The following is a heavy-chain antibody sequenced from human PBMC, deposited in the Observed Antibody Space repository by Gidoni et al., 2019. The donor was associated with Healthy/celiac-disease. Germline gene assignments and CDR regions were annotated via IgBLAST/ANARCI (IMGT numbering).Heavy chain of an antibody. CDR3: ARRGTAGEDWFDP. J-gene: IGHJ5*02. Sequence: EVQLVQSGAEVKKPGESLTIYCKGSGYSFTSYWIGWVRQMPGKGLEGMGSIYPGDSATRYSPSFQGQFTISADKSISTAYLQWSSLKASDTAMYYCARRGTAGEDWFDPWGQGTLVTVSS. CDR2: IYPGDSAT. D-gene: IGHD3-16*01. CDR1: GYSFTSYW. V-gene: IGHV5-51*01.